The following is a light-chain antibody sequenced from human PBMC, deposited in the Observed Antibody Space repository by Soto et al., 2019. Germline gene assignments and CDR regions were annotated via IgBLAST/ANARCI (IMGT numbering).Light chain of an antibody. CDR1: SSDVGGYNY. J-gene: IGLJ3*02. Sequence: QSVLTQPASVSGSPGQSITISCTGTSSDVGGYNYVSWYRQHPGKAPKLMIYAVSNRPSGVYNRFSGSKSGNTASLTISGHQAEDAADYYCSSYTSRSTLVFGGGTKLTVL. CDR2: AVS. V-gene: IGLV2-14*01. CDR3: SSYTSRSTLV.